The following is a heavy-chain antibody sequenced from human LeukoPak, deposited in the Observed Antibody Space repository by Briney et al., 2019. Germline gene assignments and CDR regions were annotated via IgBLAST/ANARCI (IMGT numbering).Heavy chain of an antibody. V-gene: IGHV4-4*07. Sequence: SETLSLTCTVSGGSISSYYWSWIRQPAGKGLEWIGRIYTSGSTNYNPSLKSRVTMSVDTSRNQFSLKLSSVTAADTAVYYCARGGAYYDSSGYYLGTFDPWGQGTLVTVSS. CDR3: ARGGAYYDSSGYYLGTFDP. J-gene: IGHJ5*02. CDR2: IYTSGST. D-gene: IGHD3-22*01. CDR1: GGSISSYY.